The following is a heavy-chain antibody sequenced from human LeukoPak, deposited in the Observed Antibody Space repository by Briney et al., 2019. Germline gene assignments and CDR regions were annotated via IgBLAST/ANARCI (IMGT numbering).Heavy chain of an antibody. V-gene: IGHV3-11*01. J-gene: IGHJ5*02. D-gene: IGHD4-4*01. CDR1: GFTFSDYY. CDR3: AIENTVTSYIDP. CDR2: ISSSGSTI. Sequence: PGGSLRLSCAASGFTFSDYYMSWIRQAPGKGLEWVSYISSSGSTIYYADSVKGRFTISRDNAKNSLYLQMNSLRAEDTAVYYCAIENTVTSYIDPWGQGTLVTVSS.